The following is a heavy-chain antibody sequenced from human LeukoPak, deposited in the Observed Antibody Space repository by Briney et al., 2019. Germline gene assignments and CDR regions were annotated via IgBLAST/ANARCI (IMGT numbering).Heavy chain of an antibody. CDR1: GFTFSSYA. V-gene: IGHV3-30*04. D-gene: IGHD6-19*01. J-gene: IGHJ3*02. CDR3: AKGIMWGAVAAYDAFDI. CDR2: ISYDGSNK. Sequence: GGSLRLSCAAYGFTFSSYAMHWVRQAPGKGLEWVAVISYDGSNKYYADSVKGRFTISRDNSKNTLYLQMNSLRAEDTAVYYSAKGIMWGAVAAYDAFDIWGQGTMVTVSS.